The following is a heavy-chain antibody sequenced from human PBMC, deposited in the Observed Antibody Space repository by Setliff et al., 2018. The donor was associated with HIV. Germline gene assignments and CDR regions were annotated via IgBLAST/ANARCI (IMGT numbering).Heavy chain of an antibody. D-gene: IGHD2-15*01. J-gene: IGHJ6*02. Sequence: VKVSCKASGFTLTFYYMHWVRQAPGQGLEWMGMIKPNDGASTHAQNFQGRVTMTRDTSTSTVYMELSSLRSEDTAVYYCVREGHCVGVKCYSTDVWGQGTTVTVSS. CDR2: IKPNDGAS. CDR3: VREGHCVGVKCYSTDV. CDR1: GFTLTFYY. V-gene: IGHV1-46*01.